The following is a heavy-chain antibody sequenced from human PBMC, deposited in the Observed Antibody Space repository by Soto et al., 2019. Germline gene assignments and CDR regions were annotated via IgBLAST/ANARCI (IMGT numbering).Heavy chain of an antibody. CDR3: ATIVSGTYFLDCFDP. D-gene: IGHD3-10*01. Sequence: SVKVSCKASGLTFGSASITWVRQAPGQRLEWLGGIIPVFTSANYAQKFRGRVTITSDEATNTAYMELSSLTSEDTAIYYCATIVSGTYFLDCFDPWGQGTLVTVSS. CDR2: IIPVFTSA. CDR1: GLTFGSAS. J-gene: IGHJ5*02. V-gene: IGHV1-69*13.